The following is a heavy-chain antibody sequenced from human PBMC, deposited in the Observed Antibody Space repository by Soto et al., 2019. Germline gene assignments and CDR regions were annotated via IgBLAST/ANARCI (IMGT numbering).Heavy chain of an antibody. Sequence: ASVKVSCKASGYTFTSHYMHWVRQAPGQGLEWMGIINPSGGSTSFAQKFQGRFTISRDNAKNSLYLQMDSLRAEDTAVYYCARDGTTGTANYHYAMDVWGQGTTVTVSS. CDR3: ARDGTTGTANYHYAMDV. V-gene: IGHV1-46*01. CDR1: GYTFTSHY. J-gene: IGHJ6*02. CDR2: INPSGGST. D-gene: IGHD4-17*01.